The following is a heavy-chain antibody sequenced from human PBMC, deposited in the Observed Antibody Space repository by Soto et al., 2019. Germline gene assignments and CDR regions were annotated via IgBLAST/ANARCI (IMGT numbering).Heavy chain of an antibody. V-gene: IGHV3-48*03. J-gene: IGHJ6*02. D-gene: IGHD4-17*01. CDR1: GFTFSSYE. CDR2: ISSSGSTI. Sequence: LGGSLRLSCAASGFTFSSYEMNWVRQAPGKGLEWVSYISSSGSTIYYADSVKGRFTISRDNAKNSLYLQMNSLRAEDTAVYYCARYGDSLKSYGMDVWGQGTTVTVSS. CDR3: ARYGDSLKSYGMDV.